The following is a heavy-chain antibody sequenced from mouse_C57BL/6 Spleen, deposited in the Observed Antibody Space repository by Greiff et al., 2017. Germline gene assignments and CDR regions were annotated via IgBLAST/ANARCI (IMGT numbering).Heavy chain of an antibody. CDR1: GYSITSDY. V-gene: IGHV3-8*01. CDR3: ARTQYGNYGGYYFDY. Sequence: DVQLQESGPGLAKPSPTLSLTCSVTGYSITSDYWNWIRKFPGNKLEYMGYISYSGSTSYNPSHKSRISITRDTSKNQYYLQWNSVTTEDTATYYCARTQYGNYGGYYFDYWGQGTTLTVSS. J-gene: IGHJ2*01. D-gene: IGHD2-1*01. CDR2: ISYSGST.